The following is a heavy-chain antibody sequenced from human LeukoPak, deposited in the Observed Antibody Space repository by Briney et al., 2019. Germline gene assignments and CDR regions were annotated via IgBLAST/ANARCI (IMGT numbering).Heavy chain of an antibody. CDR2: IWYDGSRT. Sequence: PGRSLRLSCATSGFTFNNYGMHWVRQAPGKGLEWVAHIWYDGSRTYYADSVKGRFTISRDTSKNTLSLQMNSLSAEDTAVYYCARGGYSYGYATAYGGQGTLVTVSA. D-gene: IGHD5-18*01. V-gene: IGHV3-33*01. CDR1: GFTFNNYG. CDR3: ARGGYSYGYATAY. J-gene: IGHJ4*02.